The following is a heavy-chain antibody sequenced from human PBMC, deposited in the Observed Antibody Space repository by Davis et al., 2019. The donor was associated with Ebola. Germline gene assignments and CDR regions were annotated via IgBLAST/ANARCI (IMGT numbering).Heavy chain of an antibody. V-gene: IGHV3-23*01. Sequence: GESLKISCAASGFTFSSYAMSWVRQAPGKGLEWVSAISGSGGSTYYADSVKGRFTISRDNSKNTLYLQMNSLRAEDTAVYYCAKAGYYYDSSGYYNWGQGTLVTVSS. CDR2: ISGSGGST. CDR3: AKAGYYYDSSGYYN. J-gene: IGHJ4*02. D-gene: IGHD3-22*01. CDR1: GFTFSSYA.